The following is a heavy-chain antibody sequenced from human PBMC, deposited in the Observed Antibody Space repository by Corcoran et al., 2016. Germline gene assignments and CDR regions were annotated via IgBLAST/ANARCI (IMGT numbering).Heavy chain of an antibody. CDR2: INHSGST. CDR3: ARGRSVYHLLGNYYFDY. D-gene: IGHD2-2*01. V-gene: IGHV4-34*01. Sequence: QVQLQQWGAGLLKPSETLSLTCAVYGGSFSGYYWSWIRQPPGKGLEWIGEINHSGSTNYNPALMSRVTISVDTSTNQFSLKLSSVTAADTAVYYGARGRSVYHLLGNYYFDYWGQGTLVTVSS. CDR1: GGSFSGYY. J-gene: IGHJ4*02.